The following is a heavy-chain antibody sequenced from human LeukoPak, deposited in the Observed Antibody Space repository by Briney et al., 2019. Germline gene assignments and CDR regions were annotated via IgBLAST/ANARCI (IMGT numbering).Heavy chain of an antibody. D-gene: IGHD6-13*01. V-gene: IGHV3-23*01. J-gene: IGHJ4*02. CDR1: GFTFSSYA. CDR2: ISGSGGST. CDR3: ATSGRYSSSWYYFDY. Sequence: PGGSLRLSCAASGFTFSSYAMSWVRHAPGKGLEWVSAISGSGGSTYCADSVKGRFTISRDNSKNTLYLQMNSMRAEDTAVYYCATSGRYSSSWYYFDYWGQGTLVTVSS.